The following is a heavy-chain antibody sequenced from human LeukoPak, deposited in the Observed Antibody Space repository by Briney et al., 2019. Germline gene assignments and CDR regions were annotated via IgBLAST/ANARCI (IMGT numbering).Heavy chain of an antibody. CDR2: IKPDGSEK. Sequence: PGGSLRLSCEASGFNFSTYWMIWVRQAPGKGLEWVANIKPDGSEKYYVDFVKGRFTISRDNGKNSLFLQMNSLRADDTAVYYCARAARGRQLGAFDIWGQGTMVTVSS. V-gene: IGHV3-7*05. CDR1: GFNFSTYW. CDR3: ARAARGRQLGAFDI. J-gene: IGHJ3*02. D-gene: IGHD5-24*01.